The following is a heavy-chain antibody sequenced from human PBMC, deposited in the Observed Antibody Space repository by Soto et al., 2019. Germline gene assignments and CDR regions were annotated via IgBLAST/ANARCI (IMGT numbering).Heavy chain of an antibody. V-gene: IGHV1-8*01. CDR1: GYTFTSYD. J-gene: IGHJ6*02. Sequence: GASVKVSCKASGYTFTSYDINWVRQATGQGLEWMGWMNPNSGNTGYAQKFQGRVTMTRNTSISTAYMELSSLRSEDTAVYYCARGGEVLRFLEWLSGYYYGMDVWGQGTTVTVSS. D-gene: IGHD3-3*01. CDR3: ARGGEVLRFLEWLSGYYYGMDV. CDR2: MNPNSGNT.